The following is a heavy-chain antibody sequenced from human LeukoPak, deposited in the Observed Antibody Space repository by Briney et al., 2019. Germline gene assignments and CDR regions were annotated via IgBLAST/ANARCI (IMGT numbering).Heavy chain of an antibody. CDR2: IHTSGNT. D-gene: IGHD6-6*01. CDR1: GGSISTYY. CDR3: AREGSMAARPFVSIDY. J-gene: IGHJ4*02. Sequence: SETLSLTCTVSGGSISTYYWSWLRQPAGKGLEWIGRIHTSGNTDYNPSLKTRVTMSVDTSKNQFSLKLGSVTAADTAVYYCAREGSMAARPFVSIDYWGQGTLVTISS. V-gene: IGHV4-4*07.